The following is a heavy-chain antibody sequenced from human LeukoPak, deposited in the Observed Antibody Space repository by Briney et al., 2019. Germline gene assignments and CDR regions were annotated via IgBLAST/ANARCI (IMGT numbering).Heavy chain of an antibody. CDR2: IWYDGSNK. J-gene: IGHJ4*02. CDR1: GFTFSSYG. Sequence: QPGRSLRLSCAASGFTFSSYGMHWVRQAPGKGLEWVAVIWYDGSNKYYADSVKGRFTISRDNSKNTLYLQMNSLRAEDTAVYYCAKGTYYYDSSGYYPNDYWGQGTLVTVSS. V-gene: IGHV3-33*06. CDR3: AKGTYYYDSSGYYPNDY. D-gene: IGHD3-22*01.